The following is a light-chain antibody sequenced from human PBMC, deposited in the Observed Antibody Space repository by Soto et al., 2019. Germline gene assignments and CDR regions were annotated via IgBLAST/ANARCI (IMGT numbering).Light chain of an antibody. CDR2: DAS. CDR1: QSVSRR. CDR3: HTYNSYSLHT. J-gene: IGKJ2*01. Sequence: DIQMTQSPSTLSASVGDRITITCRASQSVSRRLAWYQQKPGKAPKLLIYDASSLESGVPSRFSGSGSGTEFNLTISSLQPDDCSTYYCHTYNSYSLHTFGQGTKLEIK. V-gene: IGKV1-5*01.